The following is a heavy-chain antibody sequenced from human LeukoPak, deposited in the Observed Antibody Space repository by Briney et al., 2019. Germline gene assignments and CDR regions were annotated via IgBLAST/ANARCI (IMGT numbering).Heavy chain of an antibody. V-gene: IGHV1-69*13. CDR1: GGTXSSYA. CDR3: ARESPEAGTVFDY. D-gene: IGHD6-19*01. J-gene: IGHJ4*02. Sequence: SVKVSCKASGGTXSSYAISWVRQAPGQGLEWMGGIIPIFGTANYAQKFQGRVTITADEPTSTAYMELSSLRSEDTAVFYCARESPEAGTVFDYWGQGTLVTVSS. CDR2: IIPIFGTA.